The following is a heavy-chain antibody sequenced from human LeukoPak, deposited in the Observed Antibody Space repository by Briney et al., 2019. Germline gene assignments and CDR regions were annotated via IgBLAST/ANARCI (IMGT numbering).Heavy chain of an antibody. Sequence: GSLRLSCAASGFTFSSYGMHWVRQAPGKGLEWIGYIYYSGSTNYNPSLKSRVTISVDTSKNQFSLKLSSVTAADTAVYYCARDRYCSSTSCRRFDYWGQGTLVTVSS. CDR3: ARDRYCSSTSCRRFDY. D-gene: IGHD2-2*01. CDR1: GFTFSSYG. CDR2: IYYSGST. J-gene: IGHJ4*02. V-gene: IGHV4-59*01.